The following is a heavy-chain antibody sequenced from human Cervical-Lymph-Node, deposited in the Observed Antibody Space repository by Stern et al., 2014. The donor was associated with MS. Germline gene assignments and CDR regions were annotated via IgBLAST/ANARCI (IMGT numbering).Heavy chain of an antibody. J-gene: IGHJ5*02. CDR1: GGIFNNHG. V-gene: IGHV1-69*01. Sequence: VQLVESGAEVKKAGSSVNVSCKTSGGIFNNHGFSWVRQAPGQGLEGMGAIIPSIGRTDYAQKFQGRVPITADESTTTVYMALVSLTYDDTATYYCAKDDVGEVRGAAFDYWFDPWGQGTRVTVSS. CDR2: IIPSIGRT. D-gene: IGHD1-26*01. CDR3: AKDDVGEVRGAAFDYWFDP.